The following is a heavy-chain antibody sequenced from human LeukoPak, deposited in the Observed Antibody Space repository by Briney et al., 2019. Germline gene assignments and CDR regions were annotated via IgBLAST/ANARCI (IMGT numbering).Heavy chain of an antibody. CDR3: ARPYYYDSSGCYDY. CDR2: IIPIFGTA. D-gene: IGHD3-22*01. Sequence: SVKVSCKASGGTFSSYAISWVRQAPGQGLEWMGGIIPIFGTANYAQKFQGRVTITADESTSTAYMELSSLRSEDTAVYYCARPYYYDSSGCYDYWGQGTLVTVSS. V-gene: IGHV1-69*13. CDR1: GGTFSSYA. J-gene: IGHJ4*02.